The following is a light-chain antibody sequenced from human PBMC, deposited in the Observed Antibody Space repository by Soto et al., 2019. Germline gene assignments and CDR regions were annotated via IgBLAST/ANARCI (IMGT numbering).Light chain of an antibody. CDR3: QEYGTSRT. CDR2: AAS. Sequence: EIEMRQSPATLSLAPGERVTLSCRASESVSTNLAWYQQKAGQAPRLLIYAASTRATGIPARFSGSGSGTEFTLTISRLEPEDFAVYYCQEYGTSRTFGQGTKVDI. V-gene: IGKV3-15*01. J-gene: IGKJ1*01. CDR1: ESVSTN.